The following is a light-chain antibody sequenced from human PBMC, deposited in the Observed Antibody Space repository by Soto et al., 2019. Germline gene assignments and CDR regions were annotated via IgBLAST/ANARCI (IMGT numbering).Light chain of an antibody. V-gene: IGKV3-15*01. CDR3: QQYSLRPKT. CDR2: GAS. CDR1: QSVSSN. Sequence: EVVMTQSPVTLSVSPGDRATLSCRASQSVSSNLAWFQQKFGRAPRLLMYGASTRATDVPARFSGSGSGTEFTLTLSSLQSEDFAVYFCQQYSLRPKTFGQGTRVEIK. J-gene: IGKJ1*01.